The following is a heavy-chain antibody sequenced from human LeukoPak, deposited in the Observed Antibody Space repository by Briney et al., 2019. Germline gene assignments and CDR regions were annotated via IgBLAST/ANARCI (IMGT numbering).Heavy chain of an antibody. CDR2: INPNSGGT. D-gene: IGHD6-19*01. J-gene: IGHJ4*02. Sequence: ASVKVSCKASGYTFTGYYMHWVRQAPGQGLEWMGWINPNSGGTNYAQKFQGRVTMTRDTSTSTAYMELSRLRSDDTAVYYCARVGSSGWYSPFDYWGQGTLVTVSS. CDR3: ARVGSSGWYSPFDY. CDR1: GYTFTGYY. V-gene: IGHV1-2*02.